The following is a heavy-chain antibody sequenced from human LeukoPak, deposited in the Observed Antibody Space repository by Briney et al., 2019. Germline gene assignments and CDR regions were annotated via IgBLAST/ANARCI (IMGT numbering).Heavy chain of an antibody. CDR1: GGTFSSYA. J-gene: IGHJ4*02. CDR2: IIPIFGTA. D-gene: IGHD6-6*01. V-gene: IGHV1-69*13. Sequence: ASVKVSCKASGGTFSSYAISWVRQAPGQGLEWMGGIIPIFGTANYAQKFQGRVMITADESTSTAYMELSSLRSEDTAVYYCARGDPVEYSSSCVYWGQGTLVTVSS. CDR3: ARGDPVEYSSSCVY.